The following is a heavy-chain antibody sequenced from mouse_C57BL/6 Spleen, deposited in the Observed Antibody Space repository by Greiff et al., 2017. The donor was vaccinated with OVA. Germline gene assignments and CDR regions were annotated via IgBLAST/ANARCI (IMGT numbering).Heavy chain of an antibody. Sequence: QVQLQQSGAELAKPGASVKLSCKASGYTFTSYWMHWVKQRPGQGLEWIGYINPSSGYTKYNQKFKDKATLTADKSYSTAYMQLSSLTYEDSAVYYCARGLQDFDYWGQGTTLTVSS. CDR1: GYTFTSYW. V-gene: IGHV1-7*01. CDR2: INPSSGYT. D-gene: IGHD2-10*01. J-gene: IGHJ2*01. CDR3: ARGLQDFDY.